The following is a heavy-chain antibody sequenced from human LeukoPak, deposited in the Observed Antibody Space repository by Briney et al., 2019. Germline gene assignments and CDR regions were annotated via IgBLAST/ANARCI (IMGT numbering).Heavy chain of an antibody. V-gene: IGHV4-59*01. D-gene: IGHD3-22*01. Sequence: SETLSLTCTVSGGSISSYYWSWIRQPPGKGLEWIGYIYYSGSTNYNPSLKSRVTISVDTSKNQFSLKLSSVTAADTAVYYCARVGRGYDAFDIRGQGTMVTVSS. CDR2: IYYSGST. J-gene: IGHJ3*02. CDR1: GGSISSYY. CDR3: ARVGRGYDAFDI.